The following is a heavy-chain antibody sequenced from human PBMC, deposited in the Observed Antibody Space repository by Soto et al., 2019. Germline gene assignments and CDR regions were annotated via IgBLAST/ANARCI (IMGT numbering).Heavy chain of an antibody. CDR2: ISYDGSNK. V-gene: IGHV3-30*18. CDR3: AKGLGGSYSNWFDP. D-gene: IGHD1-26*01. Sequence: QPGGSLRLSCAASGFTFSSYGMHWVRQAPGKGLEWVAVISYDGSNKYYADSVKGRFTISRDNSKNTLYLQMNSLRAEDTAVYYCAKGLGGSYSNWFDPWGQGTLVTVSS. CDR1: GFTFSSYG. J-gene: IGHJ5*02.